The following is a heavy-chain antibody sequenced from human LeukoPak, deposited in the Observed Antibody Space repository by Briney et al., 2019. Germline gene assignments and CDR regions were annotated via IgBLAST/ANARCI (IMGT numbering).Heavy chain of an antibody. J-gene: IGHJ5*02. CDR1: GFTFSSYW. D-gene: IGHD6-13*01. CDR3: ARESGIAAALDL. CDR2: INTDGSST. V-gene: IGHV3-74*01. Sequence: PGGALRLSCAASGFTFSSYWMHWVRQAPGKGLVWVSRINTDGSSTSYADSVKGRFTISRDNAKNTLYLQMNSLGAEDTAVYYCARESGIAAALDLWGQGTLVTVYS.